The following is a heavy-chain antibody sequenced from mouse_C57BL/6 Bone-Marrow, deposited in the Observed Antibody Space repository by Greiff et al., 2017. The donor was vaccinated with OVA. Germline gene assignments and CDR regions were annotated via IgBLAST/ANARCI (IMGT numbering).Heavy chain of an antibody. D-gene: IGHD1-1*01. CDR1: GYTFTDYY. V-gene: IGHV1-26*01. CDR3: ARNYYGSSSNYFDY. J-gene: IGHJ2*01. Sequence: EVQLQQSGPELVKPGASVKISCKASGYTFTDYYMNWVKQSPGKSLEWIGDINPNNGGTSYNQKFKGKATLTVDKSSSTAYMELRSLTSEDSAVYYCARNYYGSSSNYFDYWGQGTTLTVSS. CDR2: INPNNGGT.